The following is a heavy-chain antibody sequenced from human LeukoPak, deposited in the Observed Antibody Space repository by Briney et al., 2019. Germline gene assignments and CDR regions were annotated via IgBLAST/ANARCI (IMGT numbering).Heavy chain of an antibody. V-gene: IGHV1-3*01. J-gene: IGHJ4*02. CDR2: INAGNGNT. CDR1: GYSFTSYA. D-gene: IGHD4/OR15-4a*01. CDR3: AKVGRGRYGEFALLSPIDY. Sequence: ASVKVSCKASGYSFTSYAMHWVRQAPGQRLEWMGWINAGNGNTKYSQKFQGRVTFTRDTSASTAYMELSSLRIEDTAVYYCAKVGRGRYGEFALLSPIDYWGQGTQVTVSS.